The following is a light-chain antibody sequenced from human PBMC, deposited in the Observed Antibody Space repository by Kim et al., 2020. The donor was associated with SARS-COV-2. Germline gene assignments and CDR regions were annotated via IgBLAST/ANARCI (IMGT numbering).Light chain of an antibody. CDR1: SLRSYY. J-gene: IGLJ1*01. Sequence: SSELTQDPAVSVALGQTVRITCQGDSLRSYYASWYQQKPGQAPVLVIYGKNNRPSGIPDRFSGSSLGNTASLTITGAQAEDEADYYCNSRDSSGNQVFGTGTKVTVL. CDR3: NSRDSSGNQV. V-gene: IGLV3-19*01. CDR2: GKN.